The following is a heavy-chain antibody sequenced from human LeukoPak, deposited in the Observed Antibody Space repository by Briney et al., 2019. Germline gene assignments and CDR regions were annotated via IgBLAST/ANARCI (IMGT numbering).Heavy chain of an antibody. Sequence: ASVKVSCKASGYTFTGNYMHWVRQAPGQGLEWMGWINPNSGGTNYAQKFQGRVTMTRDTSISTAYMELSRLRSDDTAVYYCARDQGAGMNYYYYMDVWGKGTTVTVSS. J-gene: IGHJ6*03. CDR2: INPNSGGT. V-gene: IGHV1-2*02. D-gene: IGHD1-1*01. CDR3: ARDQGAGMNYYYYMDV. CDR1: GYTFTGNY.